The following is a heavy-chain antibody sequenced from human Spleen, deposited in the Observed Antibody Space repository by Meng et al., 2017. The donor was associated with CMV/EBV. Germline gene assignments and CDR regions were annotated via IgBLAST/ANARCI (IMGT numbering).Heavy chain of an antibody. D-gene: IGHD5-18*01. CDR1: GGSIRDYY. J-gene: IGHJ6*02. Sequence: SETLSLTCTVSGGSIRDYYWSWIRQPPGKGLEWTGYIHYTGSTNYNPSLKSRVTISLDTSKKQFSLELSSVTAADTAVYYCARRYNYGYGLDVWGQGTTVTVSS. CDR2: IHYTGST. CDR3: ARRYNYGYGLDV. V-gene: IGHV4-59*13.